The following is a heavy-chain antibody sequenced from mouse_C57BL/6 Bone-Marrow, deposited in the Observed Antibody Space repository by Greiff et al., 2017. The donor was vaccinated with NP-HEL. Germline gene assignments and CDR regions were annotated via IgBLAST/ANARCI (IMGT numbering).Heavy chain of an antibody. Sequence: QVQLKQSGPELVKPGASVKISCKASGYAFSSSWMNWVKQRPGKGLEWIGRIYPGDGDTNYNGKFTGKATLTADKSTSTAYMQLSSLTSEDSAVYFCAFITTVVAADCYWGQGTTLTVS. D-gene: IGHD1-1*01. CDR3: AFITTVVAADCY. CDR1: GYAFSSSW. J-gene: IGHJ2*01. V-gene: IGHV1-82*01. CDR2: IYPGDGDT.